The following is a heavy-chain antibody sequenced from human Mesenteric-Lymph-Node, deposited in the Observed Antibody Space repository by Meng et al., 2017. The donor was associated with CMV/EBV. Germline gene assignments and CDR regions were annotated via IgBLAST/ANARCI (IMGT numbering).Heavy chain of an antibody. D-gene: IGHD1-26*01. CDR2: INHSGST. V-gene: IGHV4-34*01. CDR1: GGSFSGYY. J-gene: IGHJ4*02. Sequence: SETLSLTCAVYGGSFSGYYWSWIRQPPGKGLEWIGEINHSGSTNYNPSLKSRVTISVDTSKNQFSLKLSSVTAADTAVYYCARDLSGESVFDYWGQGTLVTVSS. CDR3: ARDLSGESVFDY.